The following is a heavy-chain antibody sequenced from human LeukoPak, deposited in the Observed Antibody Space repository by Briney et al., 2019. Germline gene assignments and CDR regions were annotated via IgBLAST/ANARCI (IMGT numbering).Heavy chain of an antibody. Sequence: RRASVKVSCKASGFTFSSSAVQWVRQARGQRLEWIGWVVVGSGNTNYAQKFQERVTITRDMSISTAYMELSSLRSEDTAVYYCAAIYDFWSGSYLFDYWGQGTLVTVSS. V-gene: IGHV1-58*01. CDR2: VVVGSGNT. D-gene: IGHD3-3*01. CDR3: AAIYDFWSGSYLFDY. CDR1: GFTFSSSA. J-gene: IGHJ4*02.